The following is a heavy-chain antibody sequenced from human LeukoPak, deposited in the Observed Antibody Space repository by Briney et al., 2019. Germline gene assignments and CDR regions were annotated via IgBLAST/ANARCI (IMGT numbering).Heavy chain of an antibody. V-gene: IGHV3-30*18. D-gene: IGHD4-17*01. CDR3: AKPLHHGDLYYFDY. Sequence: GGSLRLSCAASGLTFSSYGMHWVRQAPGKGLEWVAVITYDGSNKYYADSVKGRFTISRDNSKNTLYLQMNSLRAEDTAVYYCAKPLHHGDLYYFDYWGQGTLVTVSS. CDR2: ITYDGSNK. CDR1: GLTFSSYG. J-gene: IGHJ4*02.